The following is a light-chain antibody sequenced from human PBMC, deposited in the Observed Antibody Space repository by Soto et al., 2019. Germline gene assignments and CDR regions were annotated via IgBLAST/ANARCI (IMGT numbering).Light chain of an antibody. V-gene: IGKV3-20*01. CDR3: HQYGSSPT. CDR1: ESISSSY. Sequence: EIVMTQSPATLSVSPGERATLSCRATESISSSYLAWYQQKPGQAPRLLIYGASSSATGIPDRFSGSGSGTDFTLTISRLEPEDFAVYFCHQYGSSPTFGQGTKVDIK. J-gene: IGKJ1*01. CDR2: GAS.